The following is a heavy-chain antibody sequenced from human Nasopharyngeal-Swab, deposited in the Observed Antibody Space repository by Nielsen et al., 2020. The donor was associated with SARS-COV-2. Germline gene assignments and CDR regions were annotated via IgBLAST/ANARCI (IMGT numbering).Heavy chain of an antibody. J-gene: IGHJ6*02. Sequence: WIRQPPGKGQEWIGSIYYSGSTYYNPSLKSRVTIPVDTSKNQFSLKLSSVTAADTAVYYCASPLWFGELLPASYYYYGMDVWGQGTTVTVSS. CDR3: ASPLWFGELLPASYYYYGMDV. V-gene: IGHV4-39*01. CDR2: IYYSGST. D-gene: IGHD3-10*01.